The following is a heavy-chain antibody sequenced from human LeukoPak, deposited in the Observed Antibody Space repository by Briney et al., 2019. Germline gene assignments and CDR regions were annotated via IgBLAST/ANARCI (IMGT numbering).Heavy chain of an antibody. V-gene: IGHV3-11*01. J-gene: IGHJ3*02. CDR1: GFTFSDYY. Sequence: GGSLRPSCAASGFTFSDYYMSWIRQAPGKGLEGVSYISSSGSTIYYADSVKGRCTISRDNSKNTLYLQMNTLRAEDTAVYFCAKEIAAAGSDAFDIWGQGTVVTVSS. CDR2: ISSSGSTI. D-gene: IGHD6-13*01. CDR3: AKEIAAAGSDAFDI.